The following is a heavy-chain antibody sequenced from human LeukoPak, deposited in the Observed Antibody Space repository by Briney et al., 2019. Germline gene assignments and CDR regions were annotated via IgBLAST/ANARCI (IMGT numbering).Heavy chain of an antibody. Sequence: GGSLRLSCAASGFTFSRSGIHGVRQAPGRGLEWVAVISYDERDEYYADSVKGRFTISRDNSKNTLYLQMNSLRAEDTAVYYCAKDSKGSGTYYARYFDYWGQGTLVTVSS. CDR3: AKDSKGSGTYYARYFDY. J-gene: IGHJ4*02. V-gene: IGHV3-30*18. D-gene: IGHD3-10*01. CDR1: GFTFSRSG. CDR2: ISYDERDE.